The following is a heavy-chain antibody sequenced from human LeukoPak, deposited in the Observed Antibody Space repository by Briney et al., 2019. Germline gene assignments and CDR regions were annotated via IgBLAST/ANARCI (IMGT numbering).Heavy chain of an antibody. CDR1: GFTFSSYG. V-gene: IGHV3-30*18. J-gene: IGHJ4*02. Sequence: PGGSLRLSCAASGFTFSSYGMHWVRQAPGKGLEWVAVISYDGSNKYYADSVKGRFTISRDNSKNTLYLQMNSLRVEDTAVYYCAKRMGPSIAAADLDYWGQGTLVTASS. CDR2: ISYDGSNK. CDR3: AKRMGPSIAAADLDY. D-gene: IGHD6-13*01.